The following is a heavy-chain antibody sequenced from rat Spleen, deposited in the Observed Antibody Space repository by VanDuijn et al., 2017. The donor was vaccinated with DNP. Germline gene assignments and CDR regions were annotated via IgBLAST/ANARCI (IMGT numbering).Heavy chain of an antibody. CDR2: INMGSGGT. J-gene: IGHJ4*01. CDR3: ARRGGGGAMDA. V-gene: IGHV1-43*01. CDR1: GYTFTSYY. Sequence: QVQLQQSGAELAKPGSSVKISCKASGYTFTSYYIGWIKQTTRQGLEYIGYINMGSGGTNYNEKFKGKATLTGGKSSSTAFMQLSSLTPDVSAVCCSARRGGGGAMDAWGQGTSVTVSS. D-gene: IGHD4-3*01.